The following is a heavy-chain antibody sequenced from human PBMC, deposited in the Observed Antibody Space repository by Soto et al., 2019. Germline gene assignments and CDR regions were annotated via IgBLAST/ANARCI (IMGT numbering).Heavy chain of an antibody. CDR2: ISSDESTK. D-gene: IGHD6-19*01. Sequence: QVQLVESGGGVVQPGRSLRLSCAASGFTFSNYGMHWVRQAPGKGLEWVAVISSDESTKNYADSVKGRLTISRDNFKNTVYLQMNSLRVEDTAVYYCAKDRAVAGSYRYYHGMDVWGQGTTVTVS. V-gene: IGHV3-30*18. J-gene: IGHJ6*02. CDR1: GFTFSNYG. CDR3: AKDRAVAGSYRYYHGMDV.